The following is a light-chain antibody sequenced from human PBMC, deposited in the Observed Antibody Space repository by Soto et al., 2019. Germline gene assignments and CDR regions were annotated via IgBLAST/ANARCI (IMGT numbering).Light chain of an antibody. CDR2: GKN. Sequence: QSVLTQPPSASGTPGQRVTISCSGSSSNIGSNYVYWYQQLPGTAPKLLIYGKNQRPSGVPDRFSGSKSGTSASLAISGLRSEDEADYYCTTWDDSLNGRVFGGGTKLTVL. V-gene: IGLV1-47*01. CDR3: TTWDDSLNGRV. J-gene: IGLJ3*02. CDR1: SSNIGSNY.